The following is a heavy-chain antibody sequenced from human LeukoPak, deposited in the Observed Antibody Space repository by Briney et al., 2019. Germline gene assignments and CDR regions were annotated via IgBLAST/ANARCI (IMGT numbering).Heavy chain of an antibody. CDR2: ISGSGGST. Sequence: GGSLRLSCAASGFTFSSYAMSWVRQAPGKGLEWVSAISGSGGSTYYADSVKGRFTISRDNSKNTLYLQMNSLRAEDTAVYYCAKHGRVVPAAASDYWGKGTLVTVSS. CDR1: GFTFSSYA. CDR3: AKHGRVVPAAASDY. D-gene: IGHD2-2*01. V-gene: IGHV3-23*01. J-gene: IGHJ4*02.